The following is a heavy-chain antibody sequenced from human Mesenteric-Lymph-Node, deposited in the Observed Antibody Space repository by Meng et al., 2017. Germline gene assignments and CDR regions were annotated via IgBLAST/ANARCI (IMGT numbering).Heavy chain of an antibody. D-gene: IGHD2-2*01. CDR3: ARGELLWDY. V-gene: IGHV4-30-4*01. J-gene: IGHJ4*02. Sequence: VQVQEAGPGLVKLTQTLSLTCTGSGCSISSGHYYWSWIRQPPGKGLEWIGYMDYRGSTFYNPSLKSRVTISVDTSKNQFSLKLSSVTAADTVVYFRARGELLWDYWGQGTLVTVSS. CDR2: MDYRGST. CDR1: GCSISSGHYY.